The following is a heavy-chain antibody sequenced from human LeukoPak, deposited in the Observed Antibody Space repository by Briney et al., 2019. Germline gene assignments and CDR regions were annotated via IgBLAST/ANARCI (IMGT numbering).Heavy chain of an antibody. CDR1: GGSISSSSYY. Sequence: KTSQTLSLTCTVSGGSISSSSYYWGWIRQPPGKGLEWIVSIYYSGSTYYNPSLKSRVTISVDTSKNQFSLKLSSVTAADTAVYYCASPMVRGVIGPYFDYWGQGTLVTVSS. CDR2: IYYSGST. D-gene: IGHD3-10*01. CDR3: ASPMVRGVIGPYFDY. V-gene: IGHV4-39*01. J-gene: IGHJ4*02.